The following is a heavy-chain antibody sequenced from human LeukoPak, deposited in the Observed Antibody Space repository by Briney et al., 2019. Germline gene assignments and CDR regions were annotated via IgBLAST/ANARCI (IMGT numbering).Heavy chain of an antibody. CDR3: ARQSGSVAGMSYY. D-gene: IGHD6-19*01. V-gene: IGHV4-39*01. J-gene: IGHJ4*02. CDR2: IYYSGST. CDR1: GGSISSSSYY. Sequence: SETLSLTCTVSGGSISSSSYYWGWIRQPPGKGLEWIGSIYYSGSTYYNPSLKSRVTISVDTSKNQFPLKLSSVTAADTAVYYCARQSGSVAGMSYYWGQGTLVTVSS.